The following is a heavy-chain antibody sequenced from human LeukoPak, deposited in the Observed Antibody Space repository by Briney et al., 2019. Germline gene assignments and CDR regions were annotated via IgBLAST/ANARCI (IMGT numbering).Heavy chain of an antibody. D-gene: IGHD3-10*01. CDR3: ARGGRDGMDV. CDR2: VSAYDGST. Sequence: ASGKVSFKSSGYGFTSYGLTWVRRAQGPGLEWMGWVSAYDGSTDYAQKIRGRVTMTTHASKTTVNMDLRSLRFDDTAVYYCARGGRDGMDVWGQGTTVTVSS. J-gene: IGHJ6*02. CDR1: GYGFTSYG. V-gene: IGHV1-18*01.